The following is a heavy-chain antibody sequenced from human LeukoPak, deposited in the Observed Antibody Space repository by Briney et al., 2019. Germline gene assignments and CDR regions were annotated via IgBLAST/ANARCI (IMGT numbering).Heavy chain of an antibody. D-gene: IGHD2-15*01. V-gene: IGHV4-34*01. Sequence: SETLSLTCAVYGGSFSGYYWSWIRQPPGKGLEWIGEINHSGSTNYNPSLKSRVTISVDTSKNQFSLKLSPVTAADTAVYYCARAKPRGNIVVVVAATRVWFDPWGQGTLVTVSS. CDR3: ARAKPRGNIVVVVAATRVWFDP. CDR1: GGSFSGYY. CDR2: INHSGST. J-gene: IGHJ5*02.